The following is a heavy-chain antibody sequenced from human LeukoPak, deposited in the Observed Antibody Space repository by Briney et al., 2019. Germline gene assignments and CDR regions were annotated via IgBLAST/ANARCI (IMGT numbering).Heavy chain of an antibody. CDR2: ISSSSTTI. J-gene: IGHJ4*02. CDR1: GFTFSSYS. CDR3: ARGYCRGGSCYSGDLFDY. Sequence: GGSLRLSCAASGFTFSSYSMNWVRPAPGEGLGWISFISSSSTTIYYADSVKGRFTISRDNAKNSLYLQMNSLRAEDTAVYYCARGYCRGGSCYSGDLFDYWGQGTLVTVSS. V-gene: IGHV3-48*01. D-gene: IGHD2-15*01.